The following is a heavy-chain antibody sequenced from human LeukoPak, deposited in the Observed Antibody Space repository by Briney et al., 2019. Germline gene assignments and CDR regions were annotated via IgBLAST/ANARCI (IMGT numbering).Heavy chain of an antibody. CDR2: IYLSGST. CDR1: GYSISSGYY. Sequence: SETLSLTCAVSGYSISSGYYWGWIRQPPGKGLEWIGSIYLSGSTYYNPSLKSRVTISVDTSKNQFSLKLSSVTAADTAVYYCARPMADYYDSSGYYLDWGQGTLVTVSS. J-gene: IGHJ4*02. V-gene: IGHV4-38-2*01. CDR3: ARPMADYYDSSGYYLD. D-gene: IGHD3-22*01.